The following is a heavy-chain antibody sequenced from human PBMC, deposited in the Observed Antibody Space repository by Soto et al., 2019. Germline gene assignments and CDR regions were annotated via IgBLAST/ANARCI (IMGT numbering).Heavy chain of an antibody. CDR1: GFSLTTRTVG. CDR3: ANGLGGYSWIDGDFDY. V-gene: IGHV2-5*02. CDR2: IYWADDK. D-gene: IGHD1-20*01. J-gene: IGHJ4*02. Sequence: QINLKESGPALLKPTQNLPLTCTFAGFSLTTRTVGVGWSRQPQGMALECLALIYWADDKGYSPSLKSRLAITKDTSKNQVVLTMTNVDPMDTAIYYCANGLGGYSWIDGDFDYWGQGTLVTVSS.